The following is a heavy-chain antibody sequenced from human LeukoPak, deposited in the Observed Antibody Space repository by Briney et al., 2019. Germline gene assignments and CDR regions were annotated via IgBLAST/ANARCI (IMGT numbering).Heavy chain of an antibody. V-gene: IGHV4-39*01. CDR1: GGPISSSSYY. CDR2: IYYSGST. CDR3: ARGLAINYDFWSGYYIGGYFDY. D-gene: IGHD3-3*01. J-gene: IGHJ4*02. Sequence: SETLSLTCTVSGGPISSSSYYWGWIRQPPGKGLEWIGSIYYSGSTYYNPSLKSRVTISVDTSKNQFSLKPSSVTAADTAVYYCARGLAINYDFWSGYYIGGYFDYWGQGTLVTVSS.